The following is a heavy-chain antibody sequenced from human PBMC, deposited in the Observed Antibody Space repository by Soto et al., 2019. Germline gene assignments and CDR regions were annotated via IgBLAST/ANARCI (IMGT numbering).Heavy chain of an antibody. V-gene: IGHV4-59*08. CDR1: GGSISDYY. D-gene: IGHD1-26*01. CDR3: ARQSGGYYYYGMDV. Sequence: SETLSLTCTVSGGSISDYYWSWIRQPPGKGLEWIGYIYYSRTTNYSPSLKSRVTISVDTSKNQFSLELSSVTAADSAIYYCARQSGGYYYYGMDVWGQGTTVTVSS. CDR2: IYYSRTT. J-gene: IGHJ6*02.